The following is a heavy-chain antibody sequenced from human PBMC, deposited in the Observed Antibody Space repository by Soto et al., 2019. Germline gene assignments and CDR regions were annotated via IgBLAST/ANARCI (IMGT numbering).Heavy chain of an antibody. D-gene: IGHD3-3*01. V-gene: IGHV3-7*03. CDR2: IKQDGREK. CDR1: GFTFSSYW. CDR3: ARARFLEWLLATGPDYFDY. J-gene: IGHJ4*02. Sequence: PGGSLRLSCAASGFTFSSYWMSWVRQAPGKGLEWVANIKQDGREKYYVDSVKGRFTISRDNAKNSLYLQMNSLRAEDTAVYYCARARFLEWLLATGPDYFDYWGQGTLVTVSS.